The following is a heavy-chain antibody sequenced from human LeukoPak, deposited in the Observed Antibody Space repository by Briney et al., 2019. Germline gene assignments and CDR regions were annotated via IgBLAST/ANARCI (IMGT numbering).Heavy chain of an antibody. Sequence: NPGGSLRLSCAASGFTFSNAWMSWVRQAPGKGLEWVGRIKSKTDGGTTDYAAPVKGRFAISRDDSTNTLYLQMNSLKTEDTAVYYCTTAYYGSGSYTKDAFDIWGQGTMVTVSS. D-gene: IGHD3-10*01. CDR2: IKSKTDGGTT. V-gene: IGHV3-15*01. CDR3: TTAYYGSGSYTKDAFDI. J-gene: IGHJ3*02. CDR1: GFTFSNAW.